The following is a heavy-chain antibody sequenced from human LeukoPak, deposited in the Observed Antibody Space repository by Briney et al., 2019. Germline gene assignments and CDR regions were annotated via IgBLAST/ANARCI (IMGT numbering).Heavy chain of an antibody. CDR2: MNPNSGNT. CDR3: ARVRTGYSSGRTYYFDY. CDR1: GYTFTSYD. V-gene: IGHV1-8*03. D-gene: IGHD6-19*01. Sequence: ASVKVSCKASGYTFTSYDINWVRQATGQGLEWMGWMNPNSGNTGYAQKFQGRVTITRNTSISTAYMELSSLRSEDTAVYYCARVRTGYSSGRTYYFDYWGQGTLVTVSS. J-gene: IGHJ4*02.